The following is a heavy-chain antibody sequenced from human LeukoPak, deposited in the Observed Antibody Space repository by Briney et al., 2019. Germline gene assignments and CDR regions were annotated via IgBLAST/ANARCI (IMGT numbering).Heavy chain of an antibody. Sequence: SETLSLTCTVSGGSISSYYWSWIRQPPGKGLEWIGYIYYSGSTNYNPSLKSRVTMSVDTSKNQFSLKLSSVTAADTAVYYCAWRSVRSHGDYWGQGTLVTISS. CDR1: GGSISSYY. CDR3: AWRSVRSHGDY. V-gene: IGHV4-59*12. D-gene: IGHD3-3*01. J-gene: IGHJ4*02. CDR2: IYYSGST.